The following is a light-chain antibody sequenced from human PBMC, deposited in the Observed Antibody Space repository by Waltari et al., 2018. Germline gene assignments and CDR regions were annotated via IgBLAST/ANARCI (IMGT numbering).Light chain of an antibody. CDR1: SSHIGSNH. CDR2: SNN. V-gene: IGLV1-47*01. J-gene: IGLJ3*02. CDR3: AAWDDSLSSGV. Sequence: QSVVTQPPSASGTPGQRVTISCSGSSSHIGSNHVYWYQQFPGMAPKLLIYSNNQRPSGVPDRFSGSKSGTSASLVISGLRSEDEADYCCAAWDDSLSSGVFGGGTKLTVL.